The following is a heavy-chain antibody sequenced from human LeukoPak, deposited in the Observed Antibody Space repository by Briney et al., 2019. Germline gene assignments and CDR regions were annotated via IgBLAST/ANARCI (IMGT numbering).Heavy chain of an antibody. Sequence: KASQTLSLTCTVSGGSISSGGYYWSWIRQPPGKGLEWIGYIFQSGSTYYNPSLKSRVTISVDRSKNQYSLKLTSVTAADTAVYYCARLRYSSSPDYWGQGTLVTVSS. CDR3: ARLRYSSSPDY. V-gene: IGHV4-30-2*01. D-gene: IGHD6-6*01. CDR2: IFQSGST. CDR1: GGSISSGGYY. J-gene: IGHJ4*02.